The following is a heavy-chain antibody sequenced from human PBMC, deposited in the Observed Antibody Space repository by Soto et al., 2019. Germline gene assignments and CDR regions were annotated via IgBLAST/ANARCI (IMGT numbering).Heavy chain of an antibody. CDR2: IYNDGST. D-gene: IGHD6-19*01. J-gene: IGHJ3*02. V-gene: IGHV3-53*01. CDR1: GFTVSNTY. Sequence: EVQLVESGGGLIHPGGSLRLSCAASGFTVSNTYMSWVRQAPGKGLEWVSVIYNDGSTYYADSVKGRFTISRDSSRNTRYLQMNSLRAEDTAVYYCARDFCDSSGWYCAFDIWGQGTMVTVSS. CDR3: ARDFCDSSGWYCAFDI.